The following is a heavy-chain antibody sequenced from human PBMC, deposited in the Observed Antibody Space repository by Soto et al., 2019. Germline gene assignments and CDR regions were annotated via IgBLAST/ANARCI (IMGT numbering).Heavy chain of an antibody. CDR3: ARGAPRLTGVVKFDY. CDR2: IYHSGST. CDR1: GGSISSGGYS. V-gene: IGHV4-30-2*01. D-gene: IGHD3-3*01. Sequence: QLQLQESGSGLVKPSQTLSLTCAVSGGSISSGGYSWSWIRQPPGKGLEWIGYIYHSGSTYYNPSLKSRVTISVDSSKNQFSLKLSSVTAADTAVYYCARGAPRLTGVVKFDYWGQGTLVTVSS. J-gene: IGHJ4*02.